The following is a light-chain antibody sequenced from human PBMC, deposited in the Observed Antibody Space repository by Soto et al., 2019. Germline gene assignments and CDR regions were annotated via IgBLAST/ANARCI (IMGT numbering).Light chain of an antibody. J-gene: IGKJ5*01. V-gene: IGKV3-11*01. Sequence: EIVLTQSPATLSLSPGERATLSCRASQSVSSYLAWYQQKPGQAPRLLIYDASSRAPGIPARFSGSGSGTVFTLTISSLEPEDFAVYLCQQRSNWPSISFGQGTRLEIK. CDR2: DAS. CDR3: QQRSNWPSIS. CDR1: QSVSSY.